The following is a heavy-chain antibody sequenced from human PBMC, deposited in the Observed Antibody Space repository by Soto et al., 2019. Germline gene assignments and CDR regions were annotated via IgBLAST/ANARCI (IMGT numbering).Heavy chain of an antibody. CDR2: ISGSGGST. Sequence: GGSLRLSCAASGFTFSSYAMSWVRQAPGKGLEWVSAISGSGGSTYYADSVKGRFTISRDNSKNTLYLQMNSLRAEDTAVYYCAKVRRWELPDYYYYYGMDVWGEGTTVTVSS. CDR3: AKVRRWELPDYYYYYGMDV. D-gene: IGHD1-26*01. CDR1: GFTFSSYA. V-gene: IGHV3-23*01. J-gene: IGHJ6*04.